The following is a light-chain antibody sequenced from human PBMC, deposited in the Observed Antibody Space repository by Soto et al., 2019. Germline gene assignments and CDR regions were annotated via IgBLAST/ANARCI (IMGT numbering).Light chain of an antibody. V-gene: IGKV1-5*01. CDR1: QNGNNW. Sequence: DIQMTQSPSTLSASVGDSVTITCRASQNGNNWVAWYQQKPGKAPRFLIYDASSLESGVPSRLSGSGSGTDFTLTISSLQPDDFATYYGQRYNSYSRTFGQGTKVEI. CDR3: QRYNSYSRT. CDR2: DAS. J-gene: IGKJ1*01.